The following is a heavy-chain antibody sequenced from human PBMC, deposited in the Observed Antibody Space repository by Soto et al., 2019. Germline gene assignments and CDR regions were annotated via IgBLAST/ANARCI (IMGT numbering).Heavy chain of an antibody. CDR3: ARAYNWNYGGGGY. V-gene: IGHV1-69*13. CDR1: GGTFSSYA. Sequence: GASVKVSCKASGGTFSSYAISWVRQAPGQGLEWMGGIIPIFGTANYAQKFQGRVTITADESTSTAYMELSSLRSEDTAVYYCARAYNWNYGGGGYWGQGTLVTVSS. D-gene: IGHD1-7*01. CDR2: IIPIFGTA. J-gene: IGHJ4*02.